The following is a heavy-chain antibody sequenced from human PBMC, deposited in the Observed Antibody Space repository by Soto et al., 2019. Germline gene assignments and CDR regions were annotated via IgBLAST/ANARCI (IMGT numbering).Heavy chain of an antibody. D-gene: IGHD4-17*01. J-gene: IGHJ6*02. CDR3: ARDQDTTVVTRWYYGMDV. V-gene: IGHV4-30-4*01. CDR2: IYYSGST. Sequence: SETLSLTCTVSGGSISSGDYYWSWIRQPPWKGLEWIGYIYYSGSTYYNPSLKSRVTISVDTSKNQFSLKLSSVTAADTAVYYCARDQDTTVVTRWYYGMDVWGQGTTVTV. CDR1: GGSISSGDYY.